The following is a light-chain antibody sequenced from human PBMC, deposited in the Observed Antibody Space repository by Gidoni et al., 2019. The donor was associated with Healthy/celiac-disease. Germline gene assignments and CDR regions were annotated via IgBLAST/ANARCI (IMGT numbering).Light chain of an antibody. J-gene: IGKJ4*01. CDR1: QSVSSY. Sequence: ILLTQSPATLSLSPGERATLSCRASQSVSSYLAWYQQKPGQAPRLLIYDASNRATGIPARFSGSGSGTDFTLTISSLEPEDFAVYYCQQRSNWPRTFGGXTKVEIK. CDR3: QQRSNWPRT. CDR2: DAS. V-gene: IGKV3-11*01.